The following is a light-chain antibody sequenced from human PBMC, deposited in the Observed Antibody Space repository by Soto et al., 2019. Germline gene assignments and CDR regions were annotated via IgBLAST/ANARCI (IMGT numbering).Light chain of an antibody. CDR2: DSS. CDR3: RQRSNWPLT. J-gene: IGKJ4*01. CDR1: QTVSSF. V-gene: IGKV3-11*01. Sequence: ESVLTQSPATPSLSPVDRATLSCRASQTVSSFLAWYQQKPGQAPRLLIHDSSDRATGIPARFSGSGSGTDFTLTISSLEPEDVAVYYCRQRSNWPLTFGGGTKVDI.